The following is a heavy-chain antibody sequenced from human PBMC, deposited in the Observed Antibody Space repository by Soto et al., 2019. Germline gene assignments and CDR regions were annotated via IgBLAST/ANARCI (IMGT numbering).Heavy chain of an antibody. J-gene: IGHJ4*02. CDR3: ARGRDIVVVPSATFTY. CDR1: GGSICSGSYY. Sequence: VQLQESGPGLVKPSQTLSLTCTVSGGSICSGSYYWSWIRQHQGKGLEWIGYIYYSGSTYYNPSLKSRVTISVDPSKNRFSLKLSSVTAADTAVYYCARGRDIVVVPSATFTYWGQGTLVTVAS. V-gene: IGHV4-31*03. D-gene: IGHD2-2*01. CDR2: IYYSGST.